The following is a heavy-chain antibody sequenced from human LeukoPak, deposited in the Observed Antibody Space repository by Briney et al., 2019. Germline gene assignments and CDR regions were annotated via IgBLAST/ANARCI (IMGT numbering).Heavy chain of an antibody. CDR1: GFPFSSYW. J-gene: IGHJ4*02. V-gene: IGHV3-23*01. CDR2: ISGSGGST. Sequence: GGSLRLSCVASGFPFSSYWMTWVRQAPGKGLEWVSVISGSGGSTYYADSVKGRFTISRDNSKNTLYLQMNSLRAEDTAVYYCAKAYSILAPYFDYWGQGTLVTVSS. D-gene: IGHD4-11*01. CDR3: AKAYSILAPYFDY.